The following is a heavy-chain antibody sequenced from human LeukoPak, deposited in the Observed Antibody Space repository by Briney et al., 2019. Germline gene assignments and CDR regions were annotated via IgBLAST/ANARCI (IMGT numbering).Heavy chain of an antibody. V-gene: IGHV4-61*02. D-gene: IGHD1-26*01. CDR3: ARARWEGLDP. CDR1: GGSISSGSYY. Sequence: PSETQSLTCTVSGGSISSGSYYWSWIQQPAGKGLEWIGRIYTSGSTNYNPSLKSRVTISVDTSKNQFSLKLSSVTAADTAVYYCARARWEGLDPWGQGTLVTVSS. J-gene: IGHJ5*02. CDR2: IYTSGST.